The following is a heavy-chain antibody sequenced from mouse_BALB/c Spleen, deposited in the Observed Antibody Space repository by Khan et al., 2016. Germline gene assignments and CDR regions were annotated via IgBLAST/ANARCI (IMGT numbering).Heavy chain of an antibody. Sequence: QIQLVQSEPELKKPGETVKISCKASGYTITNSGMNWVKQAPGKGLKWVGWINTYTGEPTYADDFKGRFAFSLETSASTAYLQINNLKNEDMTTYFCARGAMVTTGWYFDVWGAGTTVTVSS. D-gene: IGHD2-2*01. CDR3: ARGAMVTTGWYFDV. J-gene: IGHJ1*01. V-gene: IGHV9-1*02. CDR2: INTYTGEP. CDR1: GYTITNSG.